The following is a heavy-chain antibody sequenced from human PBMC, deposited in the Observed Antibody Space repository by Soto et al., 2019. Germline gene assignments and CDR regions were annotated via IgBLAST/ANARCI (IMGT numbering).Heavy chain of an antibody. CDR3: ARPQTTDSYGLDL. CDR1: GYTFTNYN. Sequence: GASVKVSCKASGYTFTNYNIHWVRQAPGERLEWIGWLNVDNGNTEYSQKFQGRVTFTTDTSASTAFMELSSLRSEDTAVYYCARPQTTDSYGLDLWGQGTRVTFSS. V-gene: IGHV1-3*01. CDR2: LNVDNGNT. J-gene: IGHJ6*02. D-gene: IGHD1-1*01.